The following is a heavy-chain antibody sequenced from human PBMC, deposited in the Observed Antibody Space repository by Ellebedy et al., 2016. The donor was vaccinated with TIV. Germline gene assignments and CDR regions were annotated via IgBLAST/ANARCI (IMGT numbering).Heavy chain of an antibody. Sequence: GGSLRLSCAASGFTFSNYAISWVRQAPGKGLEWVSAISDSGGNTYYTDSVRGRFTISRDNAKNSPYLQMNSLRAEDTAVYYCARVGYDSSEDGCWGQGTLVTVSS. CDR3: ARVGYDSSEDGC. D-gene: IGHD3-22*01. CDR1: GFTFSNYA. V-gene: IGHV3-23*01. J-gene: IGHJ4*02. CDR2: ISDSGGNT.